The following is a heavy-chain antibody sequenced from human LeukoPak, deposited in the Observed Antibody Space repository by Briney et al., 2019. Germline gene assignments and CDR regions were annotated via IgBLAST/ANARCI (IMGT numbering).Heavy chain of an antibody. CDR1: GGSITSYY. Sequence: SETLSLTCTISGGSITSYYWSWVRQPPGKGLEWIGYVYYSGSTSYNPSLKSRVTISLDTSKKQFSLNLSSVTAADTVVYYCAAHDTSGYYSGYWGQGTLVTVSS. CDR3: AAHDTSGYYSGY. D-gene: IGHD3-22*01. V-gene: IGHV4-59*08. J-gene: IGHJ4*02. CDR2: VYYSGST.